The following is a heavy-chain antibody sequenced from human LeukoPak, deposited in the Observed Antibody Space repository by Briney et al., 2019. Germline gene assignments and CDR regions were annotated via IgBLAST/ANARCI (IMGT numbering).Heavy chain of an antibody. Sequence: PGGSLRLSCAASGFTFSSYAMSWVRQAPGKGLEWVSAISGSGGSTYYADSVKGRFTISRDNSKNTLYLQMNSLRAEDTAVYYCAQTCGGDCSDYYYYGMDVWGQGTTVTVSS. D-gene: IGHD2-21*02. CDR3: AQTCGGDCSDYYYYGMDV. CDR2: ISGSGGST. CDR1: GFTFSSYA. J-gene: IGHJ6*02. V-gene: IGHV3-23*01.